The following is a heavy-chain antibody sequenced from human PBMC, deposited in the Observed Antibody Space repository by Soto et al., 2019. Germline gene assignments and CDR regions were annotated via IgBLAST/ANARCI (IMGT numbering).Heavy chain of an antibody. CDR3: GRLEGLATISYYFDY. J-gene: IGHJ4*02. CDR1: GDSVSSSSYY. CDR2: VYYSGST. Sequence: SETLSPTFTVSGDSVSSSSYYWGWVRQPPGKGLEWIGSVYYSGSTYYNPSLESRVTISVDKSKNQFSLKLMSLSAADTAVYYCGRLEGLATISYYFDYWGQGALVTVSS. D-gene: IGHD3-9*01. V-gene: IGHV4-39*01.